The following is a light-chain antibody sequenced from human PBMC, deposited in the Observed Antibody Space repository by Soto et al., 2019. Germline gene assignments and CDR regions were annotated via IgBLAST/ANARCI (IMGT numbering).Light chain of an antibody. J-gene: IGKJ1*01. CDR2: KAS. Sequence: DIQMTQSASTLSGSLGDRVTITCGASQTISSWLAWYQQKTGKAPKLLIYKASTLKSGVPSRFSGSGYGTEFNLTITSLQPDDFATYYCQQFNSYSRTFGQGTKVDIK. CDR3: QQFNSYSRT. V-gene: IGKV1-5*03. CDR1: QTISSW.